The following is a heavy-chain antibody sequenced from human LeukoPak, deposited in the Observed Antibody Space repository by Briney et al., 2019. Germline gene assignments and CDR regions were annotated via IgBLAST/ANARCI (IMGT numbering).Heavy chain of an antibody. Sequence: PSETLSLTCAVYGGSFSGYYWSWIRQPPGKGLEWIGEINHSGSTNYNPSLKSRVTISVDTSKNQFSLKLSSVTAADTAVYYCARTQNEQYYDILTGYYRSTIGTFDIWGQGTMVTVSS. CDR2: INHSGST. CDR1: GGSFSGYY. CDR3: ARTQNEQYYDILTGYYRSTIGTFDI. J-gene: IGHJ3*02. D-gene: IGHD3-9*01. V-gene: IGHV4-34*01.